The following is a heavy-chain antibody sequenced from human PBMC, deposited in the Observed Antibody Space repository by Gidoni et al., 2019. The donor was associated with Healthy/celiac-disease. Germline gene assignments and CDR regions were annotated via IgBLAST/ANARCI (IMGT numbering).Heavy chain of an antibody. Sequence: SPSFQGHVTISADKSISTAYLQWSSLKASDTAMYYCARLCTGRDLSHGMDVWGQGTTVTVSS. V-gene: IGHV5-10-1*01. J-gene: IGHJ6*02. CDR3: ARLCTGRDLSHGMDV. D-gene: IGHD3-16*02.